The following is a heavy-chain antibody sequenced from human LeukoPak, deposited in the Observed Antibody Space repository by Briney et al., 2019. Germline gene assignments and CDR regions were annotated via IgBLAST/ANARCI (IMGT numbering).Heavy chain of an antibody. CDR2: ITGTGGK. J-gene: IGHJ4*02. Sequence: GSLRLSCAASGFTFSNYSMNWVRQAPGKGLEWVSIITGTGGKYYGDSVKGRFVLSRDNSKNTVYMQMSSLRAEDTATYYCAKDYCRDGNCPFPFLDSWGQGTQVTVSS. D-gene: IGHD2-15*01. CDR3: AKDYCRDGNCPFPFLDS. V-gene: IGHV3-23*01. CDR1: GFTFSNYS.